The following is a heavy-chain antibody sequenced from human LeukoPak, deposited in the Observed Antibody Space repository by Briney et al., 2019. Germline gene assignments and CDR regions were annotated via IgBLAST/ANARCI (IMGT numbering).Heavy chain of an antibody. CDR2: IYPGDSDT. CDR1: GYSFTSYW. CDR3: AKSMIRGVRSSYDY. Sequence: GESLKISCEASGYSFTSYWIGWVRQVPGRGLEWMGIIYPGDSDTKYSPSFRGQVSISADKSLSTAYLQWSSLKASDTAMYYCAKSMIRGVRSSYDYWGQGTLVTVSS. D-gene: IGHD3-10*01. J-gene: IGHJ4*02. V-gene: IGHV5-51*01.